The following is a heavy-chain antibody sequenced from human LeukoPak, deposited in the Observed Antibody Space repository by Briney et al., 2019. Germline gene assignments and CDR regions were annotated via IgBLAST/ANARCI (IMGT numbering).Heavy chain of an antibody. Sequence: GESLKISSRGSGYSSTNYWIAWVRQMPGKGLEWTGIIYPGGSDTRYSPSFQGQVTISADKSISTAYLQWNSLKASDTAMYYCARLTGTVYVDYWGQGTLVTVSS. CDR1: GYSSTNYW. CDR2: IYPGGSDT. J-gene: IGHJ4*02. D-gene: IGHD2-8*02. V-gene: IGHV5-51*01. CDR3: ARLTGTVYVDY.